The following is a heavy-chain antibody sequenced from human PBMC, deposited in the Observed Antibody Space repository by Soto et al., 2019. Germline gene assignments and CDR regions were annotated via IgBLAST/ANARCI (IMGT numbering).Heavy chain of an antibody. CDR1: GITFSDHY. Sequence: QVQLVESGGGLVKPGGYLRLSCAASGITFSDHYMSWIRQAPGKGLQWVSYISSGGSAIYYSDSVKGRFTISRDNAKNSLYLQMNSLRAEDTAVYYCARVKECSSTSCYARDAFDIWGQGTIVTVSS. D-gene: IGHD2-2*01. V-gene: IGHV3-11*01. CDR3: ARVKECSSTSCYARDAFDI. J-gene: IGHJ3*02. CDR2: ISSGGSAI.